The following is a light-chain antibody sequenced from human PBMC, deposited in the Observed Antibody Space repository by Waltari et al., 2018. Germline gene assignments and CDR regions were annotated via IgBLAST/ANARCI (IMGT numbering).Light chain of an antibody. CDR2: KYD. CDR3: TAWDDNLSVV. J-gene: IGLJ3*02. CDR1: TSNIGSHY. Sequence: QSVLTQPPSASGTPGQRVNISCFGSTSNIGSHYVSWYQHIPGTTPKLLIHKYDQRPSGVPDRFSGSVSGTSASLAISGLRSEDEADYYCTAWDDNLSVVFGGGTKLTVL. V-gene: IGLV1-47*01.